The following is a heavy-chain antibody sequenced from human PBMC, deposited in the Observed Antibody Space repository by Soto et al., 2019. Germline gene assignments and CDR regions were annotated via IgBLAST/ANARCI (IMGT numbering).Heavy chain of an antibody. J-gene: IGHJ4*02. CDR1: GASISETNW. D-gene: IGHD3-3*01. CDR3: ARRRITIFGVVTKYFDY. V-gene: IGHV4-4*02. Sequence: PSETLSLTCDVSGASISETNWWSWVRQPPGKGLEWIGEIYHTGRTNYNPSLKSRLTISLDKSRNQFSLKLKSVTAADTAVYYCARRRITIFGVVTKYFDYWGQGTLVTVSS. CDR2: IYHTGRT.